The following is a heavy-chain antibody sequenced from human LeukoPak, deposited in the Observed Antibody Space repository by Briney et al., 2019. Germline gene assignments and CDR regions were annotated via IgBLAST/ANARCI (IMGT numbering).Heavy chain of an antibody. V-gene: IGHV4-39*01. Sequence: PSETLSLTCTVSGGSISSSIYYWGWIRQPPGKGLEWIGSIYYSGSTYYNPSLKSRVTISVDTSKNQFSLKLSSVTAADTAVYYCARVVPAARSRFDPWGQGTLVTVSS. D-gene: IGHD2-2*01. J-gene: IGHJ5*02. CDR1: GGSISSSIYY. CDR3: ARVVPAARSRFDP. CDR2: IYYSGST.